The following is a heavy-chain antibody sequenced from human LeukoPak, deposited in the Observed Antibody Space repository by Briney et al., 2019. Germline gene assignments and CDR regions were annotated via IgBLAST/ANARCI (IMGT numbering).Heavy chain of an antibody. D-gene: IGHD5/OR15-5a*01. J-gene: IGHJ6*02. V-gene: IGHV4-34*01. CDR3: ARCLSYYYYGMDV. Sequence: SETLSLTCAVYGGSFSGYYWSWIRQPPGKGLEWIGEINHSGSTNYNPSLKSRVTISVDTSKNQFSLKLSSVTAADTAVYYCARCLSYYYYGMDVWGQGTTVIVSS. CDR2: INHSGST. CDR1: GGSFSGYY.